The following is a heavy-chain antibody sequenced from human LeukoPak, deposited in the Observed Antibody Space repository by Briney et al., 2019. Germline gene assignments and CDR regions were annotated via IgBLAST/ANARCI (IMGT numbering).Heavy chain of an antibody. Sequence: GGSLRLSCAASGFTFSSYWMHWVRQAPGKGPVWVARTNRDGSSTAYADSVKGRFTISKDNAKNTLYLLMNSLRAEDAAVYYCARDSVEWYIFDYWGQGTLVTVSS. CDR3: ARDSVEWYIFDY. V-gene: IGHV3-74*01. D-gene: IGHD3-3*01. CDR2: TNRDGSST. CDR1: GFTFSSYW. J-gene: IGHJ4*02.